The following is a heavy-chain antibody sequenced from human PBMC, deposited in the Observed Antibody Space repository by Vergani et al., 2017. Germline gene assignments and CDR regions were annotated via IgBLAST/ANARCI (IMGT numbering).Heavy chain of an antibody. V-gene: IGHV3-23*01. Sequence: EVQVLESGGGLAQPGGSLRLSCTASGFTFSNYAMSWVRQAPGKGLEWVSGISDSGDSTYYADSVKGHFTISRDNSRNTLFLQMHSLRAEDTAIYYCAKDTAPYYGDYDSWGQGTLVTVSS. CDR1: GFTFSNYA. D-gene: IGHD4-17*01. CDR2: ISDSGDST. J-gene: IGHJ4*02. CDR3: AKDTAPYYGDYDS.